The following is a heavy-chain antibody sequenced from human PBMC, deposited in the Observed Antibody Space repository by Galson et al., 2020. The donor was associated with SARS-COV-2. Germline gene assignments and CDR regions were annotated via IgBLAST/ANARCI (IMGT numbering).Heavy chain of an antibody. CDR2: ISSSSSTI. D-gene: IGHD3-16*01. J-gene: IGHJ4*02. CDR1: GFTFSSYS. Sequence: GGSLRLSCAASGFTFSSYSMNWVRQAPGKGLEWVSYISSSSSTIYYADSVKGRFTISRDNAKNSLYLQMNSLRAEDTAVYYCARLYDYVWGWGYFDYWGQGTLVTVSS. CDR3: ARLYDYVWGWGYFDY. V-gene: IGHV3-48*01.